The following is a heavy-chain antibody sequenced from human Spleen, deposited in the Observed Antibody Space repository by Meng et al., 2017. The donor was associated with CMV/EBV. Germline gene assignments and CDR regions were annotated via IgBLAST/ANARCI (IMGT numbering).Heavy chain of an antibody. CDR2: IYNSGST. CDR1: GGSSSSGDYY. D-gene: IGHD2-21*01. V-gene: IGHV4-30-4*01. Sequence: QGPLQESGPGLVKPSQTLSLTCTVSGGSSSSGDYYWSWIRQPPGKGLEWIGYIYNSGSTYYNPSLKSRVTISVDTSKNQFSLKLRFVTAADTAVYYCAREGRSHQVGVSVYWGQGNLVTVSS. CDR3: AREGRSHQVGVSVY. J-gene: IGHJ4*02.